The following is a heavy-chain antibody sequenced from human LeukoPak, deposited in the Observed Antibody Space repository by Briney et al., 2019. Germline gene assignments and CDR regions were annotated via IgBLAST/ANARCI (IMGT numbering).Heavy chain of an antibody. CDR1: GYTFTSYY. CDR2: INPSGGST. J-gene: IGHJ4*02. V-gene: IGHV1-46*01. CDR3: ARDQGGLKARGVTPCY. D-gene: IGHD3-10*01. Sequence: ASVKVSCKASGYTFTSYYMHWVRQAPGQGLEWMGIINPSGGSTSYAQKFQGRVTMTRDTSTSTVYMELSSLRSEGTAVYYCARDQGGLKARGVTPCYWGQGTLVTVSS.